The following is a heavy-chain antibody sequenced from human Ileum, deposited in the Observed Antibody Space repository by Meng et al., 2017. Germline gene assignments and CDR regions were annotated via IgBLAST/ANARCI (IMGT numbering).Heavy chain of an antibody. CDR3: ARSSTSPASYFFDY. V-gene: IGHV4-61*01. Sequence: QLQGCGQSIVRPSETLSLACTVCGGPVSSGSYYWGWIRQPPGKGLEWIGHIYYSGSTNYNPSLKSRVTISVDMSKNQFSLKLNSVTAADTAIYFCARSSTSPASYFFDYWGQGTLVTVSS. CDR1: GGPVSSGSYY. CDR2: IYYSGST. D-gene: IGHD6-6*01. J-gene: IGHJ4*02.